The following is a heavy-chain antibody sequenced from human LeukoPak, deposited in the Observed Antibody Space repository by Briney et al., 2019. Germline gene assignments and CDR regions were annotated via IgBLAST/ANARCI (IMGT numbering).Heavy chain of an antibody. D-gene: IGHD2-15*01. J-gene: IGHJ4*02. Sequence: GASLQISCKGSGYSFTNYWIGWVRQMPGKGLEWMGIIYPGDSDTRYSPSFQGQVTFSADKSISTTYLQWSSMKASDTAMYYCARLPGYCTGGSCYFDYWGQGTLVTVSS. V-gene: IGHV5-51*01. CDR2: IYPGDSDT. CDR1: GYSFTNYW. CDR3: ARLPGYCTGGSCYFDY.